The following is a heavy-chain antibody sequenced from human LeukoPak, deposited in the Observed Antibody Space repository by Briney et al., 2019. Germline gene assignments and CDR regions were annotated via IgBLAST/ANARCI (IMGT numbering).Heavy chain of an antibody. J-gene: IGHJ4*02. CDR1: GFAFSDYY. V-gene: IGHV3-11*06. Sequence: GGSLRLSCAASGFAFSDYYMSWIRQAPGKGLEWVSSISSSSSYIYYADSVKGRFTISRDNAKNSLYLQMNSLRAEDTAVYYCARVDYGDYFDYWGQGTLVTVSS. CDR2: ISSSSSYI. CDR3: ARVDYGDYFDY. D-gene: IGHD4-17*01.